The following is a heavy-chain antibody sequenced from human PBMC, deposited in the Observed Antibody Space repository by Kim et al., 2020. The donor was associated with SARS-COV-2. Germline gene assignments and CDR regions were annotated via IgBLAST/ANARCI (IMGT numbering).Heavy chain of an antibody. J-gene: IGHJ2*01. D-gene: IGHD1-26*01. CDR3: ARGRNVSGSQSRRVYFDL. Sequence: KSRVTISVDTSKNHFSLKLSSVTAADTAVYYCARGRNVSGSQSRRVYFDLWGRGTLVTVSS. V-gene: IGHV4-34*01.